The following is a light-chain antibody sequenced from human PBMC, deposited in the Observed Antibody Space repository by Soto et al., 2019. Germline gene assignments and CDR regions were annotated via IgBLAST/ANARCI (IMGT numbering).Light chain of an antibody. J-gene: IGKJ5*01. CDR3: QQGYSLPIT. Sequence: DIQVTQSPSSLSASVGDRVTITCRSSQAIFTFLYWYQQKEGKAPRFLIYATSNSQSGVPSRFSGTGSGTEFTLTISSLQPEDFATYFCQQGYSLPITFGQGTRLDIK. CDR2: ATS. V-gene: IGKV1-39*01. CDR1: QAIFTF.